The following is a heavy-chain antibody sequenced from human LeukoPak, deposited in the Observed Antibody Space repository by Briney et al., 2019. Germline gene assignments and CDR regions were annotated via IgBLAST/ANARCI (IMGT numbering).Heavy chain of an antibody. CDR3: ARDRSGPLEYSSSEYYFDY. CDR1: GFTFSSYS. D-gene: IGHD6-6*01. J-gene: IGHJ4*02. CDR2: ISSSSSYI. Sequence: PGGSLRLSCSASGFTFSSYSMNWVRQAPGNGLEWVSSISSSSSYIYYADSVKGRFTISRDNAKNSLYLQMNSLRAEDTDVYYCARDRSGPLEYSSSEYYFDYWGQGTLVPVSS. V-gene: IGHV3-21*01.